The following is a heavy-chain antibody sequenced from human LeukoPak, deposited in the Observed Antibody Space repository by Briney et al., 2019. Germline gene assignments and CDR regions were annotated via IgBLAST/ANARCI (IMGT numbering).Heavy chain of an antibody. CDR2: IHSDGSPT. V-gene: IGHV3-74*01. CDR1: GFTFSSAW. J-gene: IGHJ6*03. Sequence: PGGSLRLSCAASGFTFSSAWMHWVRQAPGKGLVWVSRIHSDGSPTIYADSVKGRFTISRDNAKNTLYLQMNSLSADDTAIYYCVRDHYYSMDVWGQGTTVTISS. CDR3: VRDHYYSMDV.